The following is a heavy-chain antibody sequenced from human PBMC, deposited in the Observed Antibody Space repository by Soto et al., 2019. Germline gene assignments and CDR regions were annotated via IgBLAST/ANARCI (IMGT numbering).Heavy chain of an antibody. CDR2: FDPEDGET. J-gene: IGHJ4*02. V-gene: IGHV1-24*01. D-gene: IGHD4-17*01. CDR3: ARGFRPVLNYGDPRGGSDY. CDR1: GYTLTELS. Sequence: ASVKVSCKVSGYTLTELSMHWVRQAPGKGLEWMGGFDPEDGETIYAQKFQGRVTMTTNTSTGTAYMELSSLRSEDTAVYYCARGFRPVLNYGDPRGGSDYWGQGTLVTVSS.